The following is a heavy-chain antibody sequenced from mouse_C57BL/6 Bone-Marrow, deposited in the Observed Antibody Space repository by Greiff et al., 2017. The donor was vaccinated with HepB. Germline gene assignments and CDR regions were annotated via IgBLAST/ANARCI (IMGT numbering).Heavy chain of an antibody. CDR1: GYAFSSSW. D-gene: IGHD1-1*01. V-gene: IGHV1-82*01. CDR3: VGLYYYGSGDY. CDR2: IYPGDGDT. J-gene: IGHJ2*01. Sequence: VQLQQSGPELVKPGASVKISCKASGYAFSSSWMNWVKQRPGKGLEWIGRIYPGDGDTNYNGKFKGKATLTADKSSSTAYMQLSSLTSEDSAVYFCVGLYYYGSGDYWGQGTTLTVSS.